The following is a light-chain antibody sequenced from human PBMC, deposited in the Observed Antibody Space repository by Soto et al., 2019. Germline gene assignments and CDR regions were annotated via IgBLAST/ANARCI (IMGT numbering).Light chain of an antibody. J-gene: IGLJ2*01. CDR1: SSNIGNNY. V-gene: IGLV1-51*01. CDR3: ATLDGSLPGEV. CDR2: DNN. Sequence: QSVVTQSPSVSAAPGQKVTISCSGSSSNIGNNYVSWYQQLPGTAPKLLIYDNNKRPSGIPDRFSGSKSGTSGTLDITGLQTGAEADYYCATLDGSLPGEVFGGGTKLTVL.